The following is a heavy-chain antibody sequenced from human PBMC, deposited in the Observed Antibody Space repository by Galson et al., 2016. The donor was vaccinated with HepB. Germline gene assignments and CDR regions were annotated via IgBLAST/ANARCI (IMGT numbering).Heavy chain of an antibody. CDR1: GFMFSSYW. CDR2: INRDESST. Sequence: SLRLSCAASGFMFSSYWMSWVRQAPGKGLEWVSRINRDESSTSYADYVKGRFTISRDNAKNTLYLQMNSLRAEDTAVYYCARDPSYYSGMDVWGQGTTVTVSS. CDR3: ARDPSYYSGMDV. V-gene: IGHV3-74*01. J-gene: IGHJ6*02.